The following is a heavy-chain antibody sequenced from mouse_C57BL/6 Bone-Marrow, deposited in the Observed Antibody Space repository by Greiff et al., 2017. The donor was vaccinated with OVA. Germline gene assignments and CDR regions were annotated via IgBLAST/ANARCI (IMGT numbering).Heavy chain of an antibody. CDR3: ARKGNYYGSVFDY. Sequence: QVHVKQSGAELARPGASVKLSCKASGYTFTSYGISWVKQRTGQGLEWIGEIYPRSGNTYYNEKFKGKATLTADKSSSTAYMELRSLTSEDSAVYFCARKGNYYGSVFDYWGQGTTLTVSS. J-gene: IGHJ2*01. V-gene: IGHV1-81*01. CDR2: IYPRSGNT. CDR1: GYTFTSYG. D-gene: IGHD1-1*01.